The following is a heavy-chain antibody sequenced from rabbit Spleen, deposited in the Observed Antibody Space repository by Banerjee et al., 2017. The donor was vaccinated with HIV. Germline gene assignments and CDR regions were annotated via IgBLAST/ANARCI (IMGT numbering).Heavy chain of an antibody. D-gene: IGHD1-1*01. V-gene: IGHV1S47*01. Sequence: QEQLVESGGGLVRPGGSLKLSCKASGFDFSSYGVSWVRQAPGKGLEWIGYIDPVFGITNYANWVNGRFTISSHNAQNTLYLQLNSLTAADTATYFCVRGASSSGYYSLWGPGTLVTVS. J-gene: IGHJ4*01. CDR1: GFDFSSYG. CDR2: IDPVFGIT. CDR3: VRGASSSGYYSL.